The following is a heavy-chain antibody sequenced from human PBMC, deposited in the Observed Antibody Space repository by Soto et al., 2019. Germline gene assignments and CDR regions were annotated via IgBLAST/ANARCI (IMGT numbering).Heavy chain of an antibody. CDR1: GFIFDDYV. CDR3: GKDMGAEAIDF. CDR2: ISWNGLNI. Sequence: PGGSLRLSCEASGFIFDDYVMHWVRQGPGKGLEWVSSISWNGLNINYAGSVKGRFTISRDNAKDSLFLQMNSLRVEDTALYYCGKDMGAEAIDFWGQGTLVTVSS. V-gene: IGHV3-9*01. J-gene: IGHJ4*02.